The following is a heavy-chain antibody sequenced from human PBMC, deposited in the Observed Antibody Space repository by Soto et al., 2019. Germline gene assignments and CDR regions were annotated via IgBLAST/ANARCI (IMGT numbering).Heavy chain of an antibody. CDR2: INAGNGNT. CDR1: GYTFTGYA. J-gene: IGHJ4*02. CDR3: ATDIVATLDY. V-gene: IGHV1-3*01. D-gene: IGHD5-12*01. Sequence: SVEVSFRASGYTFTGYAMHWVRQAPGQRLEWMGWINAGNGNTKYSQKFQGRVTITRDTSASTAYMELSSLRSEDTAVYYCATDIVATLDYWGQGTLVTVSS.